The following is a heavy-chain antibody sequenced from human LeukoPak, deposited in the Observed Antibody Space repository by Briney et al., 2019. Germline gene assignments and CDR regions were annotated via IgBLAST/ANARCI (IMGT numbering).Heavy chain of an antibody. J-gene: IGHJ4*02. Sequence: SETLSLTCTVSGGSISSYYWSWIRQPAGKGLEWIGRIYTSGSTNYNPSLKSRVTMSVDTSKNQFSLKLSSVTAADTAVYYCARDQYYYDSSGYSIVDYWGQGTLVTVSS. CDR3: ARDQYYYDSSGYSIVDY. CDR1: GGSISSYY. D-gene: IGHD3-22*01. CDR2: IYTSGST. V-gene: IGHV4-4*07.